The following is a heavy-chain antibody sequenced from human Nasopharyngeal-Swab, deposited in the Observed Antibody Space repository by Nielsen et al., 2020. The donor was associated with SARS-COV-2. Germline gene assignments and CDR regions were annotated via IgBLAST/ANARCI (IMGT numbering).Heavy chain of an antibody. J-gene: IGHJ3*02. V-gene: IGHV4-59*01. Sequence: WIRKPPGKGLEWIGYIYYSGSTNYNPSLKSRVTISVDTSKNQFSLKLSSVTAADTAVYYCARETGFSGAFDIWGQGTMVTVSS. CDR3: ARETGFSGAFDI. D-gene: IGHD6-19*01. CDR2: IYYSGST.